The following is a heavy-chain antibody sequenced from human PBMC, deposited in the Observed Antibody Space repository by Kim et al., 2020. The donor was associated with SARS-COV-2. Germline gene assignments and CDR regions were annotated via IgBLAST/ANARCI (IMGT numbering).Heavy chain of an antibody. D-gene: IGHD3-16*02. V-gene: IGHV3-64*01. CDR2: SRNGGST. Sequence: SRNGGSTYYANTVKGIVNIPRDNSKNARYLQMGSLRAEDMGVYYCASRYYWGQGTLVTVSS. J-gene: IGHJ4*02. CDR3: ASRYY.